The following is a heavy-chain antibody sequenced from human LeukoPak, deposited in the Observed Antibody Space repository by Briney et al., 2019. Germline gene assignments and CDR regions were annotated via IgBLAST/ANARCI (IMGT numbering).Heavy chain of an antibody. D-gene: IGHD5-18*01. CDR3: ARGSYGRYYFDY. V-gene: IGHV1-69*05. CDR2: IIPIFGTA. Sequence: ASVKVSCKASGGTFSSYAISWVRQAPGQGLEWMGRIIPIFGTANYAQKFQGRVTITTEESTSTAYMELSSLRSEDTAVYYCARGSYGRYYFDYWGQGTLVTVSS. J-gene: IGHJ4*02. CDR1: GGTFSSYA.